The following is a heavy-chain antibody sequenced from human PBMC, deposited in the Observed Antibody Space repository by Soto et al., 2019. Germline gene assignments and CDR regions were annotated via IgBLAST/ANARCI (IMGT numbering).Heavy chain of an antibody. D-gene: IGHD3-22*01. CDR1: GGTFSSYA. CDR3: AREDYYDSSGYSYGGFDY. J-gene: IGHJ4*02. V-gene: IGHV1-69*13. CDR2: IIPIFGTA. Sequence: ASVKVSCKASGGTFSSYAISWVRQAPGQGLEWMGGIIPIFGTANYAQKFQGRVTITADESTSTAYMELSSLRSEDTAVYYCAREDYYDSSGYSYGGFDYWGQGTLVTVSS.